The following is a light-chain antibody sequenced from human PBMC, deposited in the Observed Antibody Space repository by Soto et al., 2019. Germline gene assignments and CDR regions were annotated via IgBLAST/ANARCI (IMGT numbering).Light chain of an antibody. V-gene: IGKV3-15*01. J-gene: IGKJ1*01. Sequence: DTVMAQSPSTLSLSPVERASLACGASQSVGNNLAWYRQKPGQAPRLLVYGASTRATGVPARFSGSGSGTEFTLIISSLQSEDFAVYYCQQYNSWPRTFGQGTKVDIK. CDR2: GAS. CDR3: QQYNSWPRT. CDR1: QSVGNN.